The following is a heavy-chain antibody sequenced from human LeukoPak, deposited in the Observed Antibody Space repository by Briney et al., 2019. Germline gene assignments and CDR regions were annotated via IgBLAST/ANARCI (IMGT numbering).Heavy chain of an antibody. Sequence: ASVKVSCKASGYTFTSYDINWVRQATGQGLEWMGWMNPNSGNTGYAQKFQGRVTITRNTSISTAYMELSSLRSEDTAVYYCASIAVAAPYYYYYMDVWGKGTTVTISS. J-gene: IGHJ6*03. CDR3: ASIAVAAPYYYYYMDV. V-gene: IGHV1-8*03. CDR2: MNPNSGNT. CDR1: GYTFTSYD. D-gene: IGHD6-19*01.